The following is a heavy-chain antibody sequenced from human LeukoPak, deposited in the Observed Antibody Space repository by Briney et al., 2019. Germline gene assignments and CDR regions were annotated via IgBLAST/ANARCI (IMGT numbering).Heavy chain of an antibody. CDR2: INSDGSST. Sequence: PGGSLRLSCAASGFTFSSYWMHWVRQAPGKGLVWVSRINSDGSSTSYADSVKGRFTISRDNSKNTLYLQMNSLRAEDTAVYYCAKRRSSGGFYYYYYMDVWGKGTTVTISS. CDR3: AKRRSSGGFYYYYYMDV. CDR1: GFTFSSYW. V-gene: IGHV3-74*01. D-gene: IGHD6-19*01. J-gene: IGHJ6*03.